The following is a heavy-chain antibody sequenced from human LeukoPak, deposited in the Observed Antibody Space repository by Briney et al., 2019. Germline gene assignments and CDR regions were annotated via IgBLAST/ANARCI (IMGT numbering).Heavy chain of an antibody. D-gene: IGHD1-14*01. V-gene: IGHV3-21*01. J-gene: IGHJ4*02. CDR2: ITSTSSNI. Sequence: GGSLRLSCAASEFTFSSHAMIWVRQAPGKGLEWVSSITSTSSNIFYTDSVKGRFTISRDNAKSSLYLQMNSLRAEDTAVYYCAKVSGSVEWGQGTLVTVSS. CDR3: AKVSGSVE. CDR1: EFTFSSHA.